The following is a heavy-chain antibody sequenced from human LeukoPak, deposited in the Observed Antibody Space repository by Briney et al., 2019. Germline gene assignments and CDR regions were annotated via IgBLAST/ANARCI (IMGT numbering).Heavy chain of an antibody. CDR1: GGPISRGDNS. CDR2: IYHSGTT. Sequence: PSETLSLTCAVYGGPISRGDNSWSWLRQPPGKGLEWIGYIYHSGTTYYNPSLKSRVTISLDRSKNQFSLKLTSVTAADTAVYYCARSPSDSSGYYLDYWGQGTLVTVSS. D-gene: IGHD3-22*01. V-gene: IGHV4-30-2*01. CDR3: ARSPSDSSGYYLDY. J-gene: IGHJ4*02.